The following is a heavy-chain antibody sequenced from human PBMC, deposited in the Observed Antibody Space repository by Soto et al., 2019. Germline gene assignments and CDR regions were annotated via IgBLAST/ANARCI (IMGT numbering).Heavy chain of an antibody. CDR3: ARDRIGIAAAGIHYYYYGMDV. V-gene: IGHV1-2*04. D-gene: IGHD6-13*01. CDR1: GYTFTGYY. CDR2: INPNSGGT. J-gene: IGHJ6*02. Sequence: SVKVSCKASGYTFTGYYMHWVRQAPGQGLEWMGWINPNSGGTNYAQKFQGWVTMTRDTSISTAYMELSRLRSDDTAVYYCARDRIGIAAAGIHYYYYGMDVWGQGTTVTV.